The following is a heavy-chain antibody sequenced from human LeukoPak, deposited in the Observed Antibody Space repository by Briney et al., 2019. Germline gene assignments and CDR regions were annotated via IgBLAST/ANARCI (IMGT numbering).Heavy chain of an antibody. J-gene: IGHJ6*03. CDR3: ARDPYSGSYGNYYYYFMDV. V-gene: IGHV3-21*01. Sequence: KSGGSLRLSCAASGFTFSIYGMGWVRQAPGKGLEWVSSITSGSSYIYYADSVKGRFTISRDNAKNSLYLQMNSLRAEDTAVYYCARDPYSGSYGNYYYYFMDVWGKGTTVTISS. CDR2: ITSGSSYI. CDR1: GFTFSIYG. D-gene: IGHD1-26*01.